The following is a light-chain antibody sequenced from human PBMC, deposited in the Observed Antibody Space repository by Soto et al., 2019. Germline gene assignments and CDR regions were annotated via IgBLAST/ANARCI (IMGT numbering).Light chain of an antibody. V-gene: IGLV2-14*03. CDR2: DVS. CDR3: SSYTTSSTVV. CDR1: SSDVGGYNY. Sequence: QSVLIQPTSVSGSPGQSITISCTGSSSDVGGYNYVSWYQQHHPGKAPKLMIYDVSNRPSGVSNRFSGSKSGNTASLTISGLQAEDEADYYCSSYTTSSTVVFGGGTKLTVL. J-gene: IGLJ2*01.